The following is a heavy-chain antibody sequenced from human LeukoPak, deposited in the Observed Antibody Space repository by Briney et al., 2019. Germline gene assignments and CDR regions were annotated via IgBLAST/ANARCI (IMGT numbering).Heavy chain of an antibody. CDR3: AREDGDFDAFDI. D-gene: IGHD4-17*01. CDR1: GFTLGSFS. CDR2: ISGNGEST. V-gene: IGHV3-64*01. Sequence: GGSLRLSCTASGFTLGSFSMHWVRQAPGKRLESVAAISGNGESTYYANSVKGRFTISRDNSKNTLYLQMGSLRVEDMAVYYCAREDGDFDAFDIWGQGTMVTVSS. J-gene: IGHJ3*02.